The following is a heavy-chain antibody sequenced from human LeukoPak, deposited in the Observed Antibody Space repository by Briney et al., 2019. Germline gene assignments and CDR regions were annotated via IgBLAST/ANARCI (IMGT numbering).Heavy chain of an antibody. D-gene: IGHD2/OR15-2a*01. CDR2: ISGSGGST. V-gene: IGHV3-23*01. CDR3: ARDWFHAVDY. Sequence: GGSLRLSCAASGFTFSSYAMSWVRQAPGKGLEWVSAISGSGGSTYYADSVKGRFTISRDNAKNTLYLQMNSLRAEDTAVYYCARDWFHAVDYWGQGTLVTVSS. CDR1: GFTFSSYA. J-gene: IGHJ4*02.